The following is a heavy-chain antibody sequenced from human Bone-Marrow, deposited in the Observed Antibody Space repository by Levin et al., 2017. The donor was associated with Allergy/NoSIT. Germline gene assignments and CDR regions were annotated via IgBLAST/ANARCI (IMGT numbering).Heavy chain of an antibody. CDR2: ISGSGGST. J-gene: IGHJ4*02. Sequence: GESLKISCAASGFTFSSYAMSWVRQAPGKGLEWVSVISGSGGSTYYADSVMGRFTISRDNSKNTLYLQMNSLRVEDTAVYYCAKAMYSSGWYDYWGQGTLVTVSS. CDR1: GFTFSSYA. V-gene: IGHV3-23*01. D-gene: IGHD6-19*01. CDR3: AKAMYSSGWYDY.